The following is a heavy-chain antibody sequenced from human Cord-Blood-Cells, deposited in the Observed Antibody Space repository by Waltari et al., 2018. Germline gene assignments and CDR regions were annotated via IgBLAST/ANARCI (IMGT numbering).Heavy chain of an antibody. CDR3: ARVDCSSTSCYKNWFDP. CDR1: GGSFRGYY. V-gene: IGHV4-34*01. D-gene: IGHD2-2*02. J-gene: IGHJ5*02. CDR2: INHSGST. Sequence: QVQLQQWGAGLLKPSETLSLTCAVYGGSFRGYYWRWIRQPPGKGLEWIGEINHSGSTNYNPSLKSRVTISVDTSKNQFSLKLSSVTAADTAVYYCARVDCSSTSCYKNWFDPWGQGTLVTVSS.